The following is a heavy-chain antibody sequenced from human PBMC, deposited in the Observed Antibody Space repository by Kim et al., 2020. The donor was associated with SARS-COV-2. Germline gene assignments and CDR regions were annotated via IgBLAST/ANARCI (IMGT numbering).Heavy chain of an antibody. J-gene: IGHJ4*02. D-gene: IGHD1-1*01. V-gene: IGHV3-11*03. CDR2: SYT. CDR3: ASGTTGPNY. Sequence: SYTNYADSGKGRFTISRDNAKNSLYLQMNSLRAEDTAVYYCASGTTGPNYWGQGTLVTVSS.